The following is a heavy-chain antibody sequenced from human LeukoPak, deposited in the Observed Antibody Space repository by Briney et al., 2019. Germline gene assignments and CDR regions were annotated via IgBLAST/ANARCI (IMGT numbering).Heavy chain of an antibody. CDR3: AKDGFEGYFDY. J-gene: IGHJ4*02. D-gene: IGHD3-10*01. V-gene: IGHV3-30*02. Sequence: GGSLRLSCATSGLAFNKFGMHWVRQAPGKGLEWVAFIRYDGSTKYYADSVKGRFTISRDNSTNTLYLQINSLRAEDTAVYYCAKDGFEGYFDYWGQGTLVTVSS. CDR1: GLAFNKFG. CDR2: IRYDGSTK.